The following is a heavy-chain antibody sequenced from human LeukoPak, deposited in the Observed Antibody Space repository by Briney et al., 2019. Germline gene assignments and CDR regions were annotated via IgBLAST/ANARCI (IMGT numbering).Heavy chain of an antibody. D-gene: IGHD4-23*01. Sequence: PGRSLRLSCAASGFTFSSYGMHWVRQAPGKGLEWVAVIWCDGSNKYYADSVKGRFTISRDNSKNTLYLQMTSLRAEDTAVYYCAKDSRGGNPCGIDYWGQGTLVTVSS. V-gene: IGHV3-33*06. J-gene: IGHJ4*02. CDR2: IWCDGSNK. CDR3: AKDSRGGNPCGIDY. CDR1: GFTFSSYG.